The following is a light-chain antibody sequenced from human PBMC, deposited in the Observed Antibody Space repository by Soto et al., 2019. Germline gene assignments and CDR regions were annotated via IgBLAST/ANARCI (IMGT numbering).Light chain of an antibody. V-gene: IGLV2-23*01. CDR1: SSDVGSYNL. Sequence: DLTQAASGSGFPGQSSSISCTRTSSDVGSYNLVSWYQQHPGKAPKLMIYEGSKRPSGVSNRFSGSKSGNTASLTISGLQAEDEADYYCCSYAGSSTPYVFGTGTKVTVL. J-gene: IGLJ1*01. CDR2: EGS. CDR3: CSYAGSSTPYV.